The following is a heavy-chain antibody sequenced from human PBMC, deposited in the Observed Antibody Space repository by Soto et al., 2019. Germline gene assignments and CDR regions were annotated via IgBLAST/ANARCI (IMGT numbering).Heavy chain of an antibody. V-gene: IGHV4-34*01. J-gene: IGHJ4*02. D-gene: IGHD2-8*02. CDR2: INHSGST. Sequence: SETLSLTCAVYGGSFSGYYWTWIRQPPGTGLEWIGEINHSGSTNYNPSLKSRVTISVDTSKNRFSLKLTSVTAADTAVYYCARDKITGLFDYWGQGTLDTVSS. CDR1: GGSFSGYY. CDR3: ARDKITGLFDY.